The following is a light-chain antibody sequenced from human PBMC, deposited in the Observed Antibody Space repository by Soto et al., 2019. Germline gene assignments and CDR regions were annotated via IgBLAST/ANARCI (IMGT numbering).Light chain of an antibody. CDR1: SSDVGSYNR. J-gene: IGLJ1*01. CDR3: SAYTVSRTYV. V-gene: IGLV2-18*02. CDR2: EVS. Sequence: QSALTQPPSVSGSPGQSVTISCTGTSSDVGSYNRVSWYQQPPGTAPKLMIYEVSNRPSGVPDRFSGSKSGNTASLTISVLQAEDEADYYCSAYTVSRTYVFGTGTKLTVL.